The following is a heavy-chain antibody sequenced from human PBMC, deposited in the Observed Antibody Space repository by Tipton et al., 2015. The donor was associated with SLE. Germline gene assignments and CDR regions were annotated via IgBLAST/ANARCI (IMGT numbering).Heavy chain of an antibody. J-gene: IGHJ4*02. CDR3: ARGGALGYCTNGVCYYGY. Sequence: QSGAEVKKPGASVKVSCKASGYTFTSYGISWVRQAPGQGLEWMGWISAYNGNTNYAQKLQGRVTMTRDTSTSTAYMELRSLRSDGAAVYYCARGGALGYCTNGVCYYGYGRQGTLVAVSS. V-gene: IGHV1-18*01. CDR1: GYTFTSYG. D-gene: IGHD2-8*01. CDR2: ISAYNGNT.